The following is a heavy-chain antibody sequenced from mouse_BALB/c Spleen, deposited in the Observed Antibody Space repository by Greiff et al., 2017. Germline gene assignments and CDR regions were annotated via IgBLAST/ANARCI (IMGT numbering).Heavy chain of an antibody. D-gene: IGHD1-1*02. J-gene: IGHJ4*01. CDR3: ARHGAYDAMDY. V-gene: IGHV5-12-1*01. CDR2: ISSGGGST. Sequence: VQLKQSGGGLVKPGGSLKLSCAASGFAFSSYDMSWVRQTPEKRLEWVAYISSGGGSTYYPDTVKGRFTISRDNAKNTLYLQMSSLKSEDTAMYYCARHGAYDAMDYWGQGTSVTVSS. CDR1: GFAFSSYD.